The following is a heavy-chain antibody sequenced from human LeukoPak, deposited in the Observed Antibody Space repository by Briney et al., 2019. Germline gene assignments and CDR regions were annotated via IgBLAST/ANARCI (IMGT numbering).Heavy chain of an antibody. CDR1: GYTFTGYY. Sequence: GASVKVSCKASGYTFTGYYMHWVRQAPGQGLEWMGWINPNSGGTNYAQKFQGRVTMTRDTSISTAYMELSRLRSDDTAVYYCARALGYFDSNWFDPWGQGTLVTVSS. CDR2: INPNSGGT. CDR3: ARALGYFDSNWFDP. J-gene: IGHJ5*02. D-gene: IGHD3-9*01. V-gene: IGHV1-2*02.